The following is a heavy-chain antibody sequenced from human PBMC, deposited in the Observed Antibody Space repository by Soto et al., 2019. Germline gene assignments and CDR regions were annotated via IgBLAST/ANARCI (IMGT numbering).Heavy chain of an antibody. J-gene: IGHJ4*02. D-gene: IGHD2-15*01. CDR2: INYSGST. CDR3: AGPSRWLRFDN. V-gene: IGHV4-59*13. Sequence: QVQLQESGPGLVKPSETLSLTCTVSGGSIRNYYWSWIRQPPGKGLEWIAYINYSGSTNYNPSLKSRVTISVDTSNSQFSLKLSSVTAADTAVYYCAGPSRWLRFDNRGQGTLVTVSS. CDR1: GGSIRNYY.